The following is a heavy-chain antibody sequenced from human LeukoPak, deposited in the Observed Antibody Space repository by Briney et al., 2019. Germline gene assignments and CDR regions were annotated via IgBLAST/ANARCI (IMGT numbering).Heavy chain of an antibody. CDR1: GYTFTSYG. J-gene: IGHJ6*02. V-gene: IGHV1-18*01. CDR3: ARNPNYDFWSGSQLWHYYGMDV. CDR2: ISAYNGNT. Sequence: ASVKVSCKASGYTFTSYGISWVRQAPGQGLEWMGWISAYNGNTNYAQKLQGRVTMTTDTSTSTAYMELRSLRSDDTAVYYCARNPNYDFWSGSQLWHYYGMDVWGQGTTVTVSS. D-gene: IGHD3-3*01.